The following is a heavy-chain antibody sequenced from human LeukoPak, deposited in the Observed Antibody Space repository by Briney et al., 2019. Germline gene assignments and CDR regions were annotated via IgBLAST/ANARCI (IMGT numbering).Heavy chain of an antibody. J-gene: IGHJ4*03. CDR1: GITLSNYG. CDR2: ISDSGGRT. CDR3: AKRGVVIRVILVGFHKEAYYFDS. Sequence: GGSLRLSCAVSGITLSNYGMSWVRQAPGKGLEWVAGISDSGGRTNYADSVKGRFTISRDNPKNTLYLQMNSLRAEDTAVYFCAKRGVVIRVILVGFHKEAYYFDSWGQGTMVTVS. V-gene: IGHV3-23*01. D-gene: IGHD3-22*01.